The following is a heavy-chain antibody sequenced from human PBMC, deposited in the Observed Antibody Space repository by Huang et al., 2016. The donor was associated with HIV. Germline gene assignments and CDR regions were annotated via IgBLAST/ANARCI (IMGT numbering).Heavy chain of an antibody. D-gene: IGHD5-18*01. V-gene: IGHV1-69*13. J-gene: IGHJ6*03. CDR2: VIPVLGTT. Sequence: QVQLVQSGAEVKKPGSSVKVSCKASGGTFNSYAINWVRQAPGEGLEWMVGVIPVLGTTEAAQKFQGRVTITADESTGTAYMELSSLRSNDTAVYYCARSQSGAATAMGSDYYYYNYMDVWGKGTTVTVSS. CDR1: GGTFNSYA. CDR3: ARSQSGAATAMGSDYYYYNYMDV.